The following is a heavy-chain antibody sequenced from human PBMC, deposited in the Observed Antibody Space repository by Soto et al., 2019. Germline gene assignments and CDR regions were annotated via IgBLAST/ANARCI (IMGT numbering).Heavy chain of an antibody. J-gene: IGHJ4*02. CDR1: GFTFSSFA. V-gene: IGHV3-23*01. CDR3: AKDYYDSSGYYLGPYFDY. CDR2: ISGSGGST. D-gene: IGHD3-22*01. Sequence: GGSLRLSCAASGFTFSSFAMSWVRQAPGKGLEWVSAISGSGGSTYYADSVKGRFTISRDNSKNTLYLQMNSLRAEDTAVYYCAKDYYDSSGYYLGPYFDYWGQGTLVTVSS.